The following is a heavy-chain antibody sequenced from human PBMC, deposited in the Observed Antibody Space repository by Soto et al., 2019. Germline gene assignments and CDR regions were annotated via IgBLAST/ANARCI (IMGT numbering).Heavy chain of an antibody. CDR1: GFTFSDYY. CDR2: IGSSSSYT. Sequence: QVQLVESGGGLVKPGGSLRLSCAASGFTFSDYYMSWIRQAPGKGLEWVSYIGSSSSYTNYADSVKGRFTISRDNAKNSLYLQMNSLRAEDTAVYYCARAVAAAGTHNWFDPWGQGTLVTVSS. V-gene: IGHV3-11*06. J-gene: IGHJ5*02. CDR3: ARAVAAAGTHNWFDP. D-gene: IGHD6-13*01.